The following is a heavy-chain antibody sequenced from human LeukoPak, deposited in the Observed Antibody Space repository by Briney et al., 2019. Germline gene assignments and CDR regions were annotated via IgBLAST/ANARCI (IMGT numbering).Heavy chain of an antibody. J-gene: IGHJ5*02. Sequence: PGGSLRLSCAASGFTFSSYAMHWVRQAPGKGLEWVAVISYDGSNKYYADSVKGRFTISRDNSKNTLYLQMNSLRAEDTAVYYCAREGSSSSWRICWFDPWGQGTLVTVSS. CDR3: AREGSSSSWRICWFDP. D-gene: IGHD6-13*01. V-gene: IGHV3-30-3*01. CDR2: ISYDGSNK. CDR1: GFTFSSYA.